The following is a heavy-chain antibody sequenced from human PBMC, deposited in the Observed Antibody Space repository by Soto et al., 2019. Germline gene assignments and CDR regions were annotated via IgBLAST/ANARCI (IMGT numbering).Heavy chain of an antibody. J-gene: IGHJ5*02. CDR1: GFTFSSYS. Sequence: GGSLRLSCAASGFTFSSYSMNWVRQAPGKGLEWVSYISSSSSTIYYADSVKGRFTISRDNAKNSLYLQMNSLRAEDTAVYYCASETYYDFWSGYLPSGWFDPWGQGTLVTVSS. V-gene: IGHV3-48*01. D-gene: IGHD3-3*01. CDR3: ASETYYDFWSGYLPSGWFDP. CDR2: ISSSSSTI.